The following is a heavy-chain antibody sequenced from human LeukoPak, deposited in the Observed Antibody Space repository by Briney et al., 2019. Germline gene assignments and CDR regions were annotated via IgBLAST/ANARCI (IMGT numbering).Heavy chain of an antibody. CDR3: ARATKHYYDSGGYPDY. V-gene: IGHV1-46*01. CDR2: INPSGGST. D-gene: IGHD3-22*01. CDR1: GYTFTSYY. Sequence: ASVKVSCKASGYTFTSYYMHWVRQAPGQGLEWMGIINPSGGSTSYAQKFQGRVTMTRDTSTSTVYMELSSLRSEDTAVYYCARATKHYYDSGGYPDYWGQGTLVTVSS. J-gene: IGHJ4*02.